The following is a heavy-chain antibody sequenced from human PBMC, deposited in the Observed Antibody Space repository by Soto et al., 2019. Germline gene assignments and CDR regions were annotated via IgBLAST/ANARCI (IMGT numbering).Heavy chain of an antibody. CDR3: AKKVNSGSGSQYFDY. CDR2: IHFSGST. V-gene: IGHV4-59*01. D-gene: IGHD3-10*01. Sequence: SETLSLTCTVSGASISSYYWNWIRQPPGKGLEWIGYIHFSGSTDHHPSLKSRVTISLGTSRNQFSLKLSSVTAADAAIYYCAKKVNSGSGSQYFDYFGQGTLVTVSS. CDR1: GASISSYY. J-gene: IGHJ4*02.